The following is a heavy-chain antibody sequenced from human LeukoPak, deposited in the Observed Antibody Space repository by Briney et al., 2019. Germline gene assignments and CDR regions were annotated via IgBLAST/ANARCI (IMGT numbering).Heavy chain of an antibody. J-gene: IGHJ4*02. D-gene: IGHD3-22*01. CDR1: GFAFSNYW. CDR2: VDIDGSTT. CDR3: AKVSDVDDSSGYYDY. V-gene: IGHV3-74*01. Sequence: PGGSLRLSCAASGFAFSNYWMHWVRQAPGKGLVWVSRVDIDGSTTTYADSVKGRFTISRDNSKNTLYLQMNSLRAEDTAVYYCAKVSDVDDSSGYYDYWGQGTLVTVSS.